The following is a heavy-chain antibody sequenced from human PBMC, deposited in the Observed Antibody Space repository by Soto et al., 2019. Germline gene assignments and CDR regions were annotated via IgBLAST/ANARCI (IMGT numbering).Heavy chain of an antibody. Sequence: GGSLRLSCAASGFTFSSYWMHWVRQAPGKGLVWVSRINSDGSSTSYADSVKGRFTISRDNAKNTLYLQMNSLRAEDTAVYYCALRPPQTYYYYYYMDVWGKGTTVTVSS. CDR1: GFTFSSYW. V-gene: IGHV3-74*01. CDR2: INSDGSST. CDR3: ALRPPQTYYYYYYMDV. J-gene: IGHJ6*03.